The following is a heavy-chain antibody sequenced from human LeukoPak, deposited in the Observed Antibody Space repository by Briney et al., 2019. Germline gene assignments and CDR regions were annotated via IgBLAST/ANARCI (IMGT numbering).Heavy chain of an antibody. V-gene: IGHV4-59*01. D-gene: IGHD5-12*01. CDR2: IYYSGST. Sequence: PSETLSLTCTVSGGSISSYYWSWIRQPPGKGLEWIGYIYYSGSTNYNPSLKSRVTISVDTSKNQFSLKLSSVTAADTAVYYCARARPNSGYDCWGQGTLVTVSS. J-gene: IGHJ4*02. CDR1: GGSISSYY. CDR3: ARARPNSGYDC.